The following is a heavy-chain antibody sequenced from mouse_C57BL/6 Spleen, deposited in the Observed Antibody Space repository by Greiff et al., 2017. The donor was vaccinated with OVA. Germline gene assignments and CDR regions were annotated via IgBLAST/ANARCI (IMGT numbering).Heavy chain of an antibody. Sequence: EVKLVESGGGLVKPGGSLKLSCAASGFTFSSYAMSWVRQTPEKRLEGVATISDGGSYTYYPDNVKGRFTISRDNAKNNLYLQMSHLKSEDTAMYYCARDQPGDWYFDVWGTGTTVTVSS. CDR2: ISDGGSYT. CDR3: ARDQPGDWYFDV. J-gene: IGHJ1*03. V-gene: IGHV5-4*01. CDR1: GFTFSSYA. D-gene: IGHD6-1*01.